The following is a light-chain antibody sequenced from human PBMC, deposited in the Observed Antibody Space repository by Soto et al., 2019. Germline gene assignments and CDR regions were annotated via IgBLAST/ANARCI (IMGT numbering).Light chain of an antibody. Sequence: VMTQSPATLSVSPGEGVTLFCRASQNVATNLAWYQLKPGQAPRLLIHASSTRAAGIPGTFSGSGSGTQFSLTIRRVQSEASAVYYCQQYYHWGLSFGGGTKVEI. CDR3: QQYYHWGLS. CDR2: ASS. J-gene: IGKJ4*01. V-gene: IGKV3D-15*01. CDR1: QNVATN.